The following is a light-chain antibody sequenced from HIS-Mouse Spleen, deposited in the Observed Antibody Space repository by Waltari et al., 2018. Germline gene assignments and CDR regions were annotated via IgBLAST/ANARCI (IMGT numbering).Light chain of an antibody. V-gene: IGKV1-33*01. CDR2: DAS. CDR3: QQYDNLPPVIT. CDR1: QDISNY. J-gene: IGKJ5*01. Sequence: DIQMTQSPSSLSASVGDRVTITCQASQDISNYLNWYQQKPGKAPKLLIYDASNLETGVPSRVSGRGSGTDFTFTISSLQPEDIATYYCQQYDNLPPVITFGQGTRLEIK.